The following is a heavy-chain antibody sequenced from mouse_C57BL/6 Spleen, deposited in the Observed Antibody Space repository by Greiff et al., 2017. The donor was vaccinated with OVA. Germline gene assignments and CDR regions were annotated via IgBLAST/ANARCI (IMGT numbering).Heavy chain of an antibody. CDR1: GFTFSDYY. J-gene: IGHJ2*01. V-gene: IGHV5-16*01. D-gene: IGHD2-3*01. Sequence: DVMLVESEGGLVQPGSSMKLSCTASGFTFSDYYMAWVRQVPEKGLEWVANINYDGSSTYYLDSLKSRFIISRDNAKNILYLQMSSLKSEDTATYYCARDDGYSSFDYWGQGTTLTVSS. CDR2: INYDGSST. CDR3: ARDDGYSSFDY.